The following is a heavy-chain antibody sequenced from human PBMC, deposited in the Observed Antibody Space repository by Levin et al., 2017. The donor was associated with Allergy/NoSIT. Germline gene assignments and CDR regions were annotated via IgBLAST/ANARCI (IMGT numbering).Heavy chain of an antibody. J-gene: IGHJ4*02. V-gene: IGHV4-4*07. CDR2: IYSSGST. CDR3: ARDRSSWSDGLGFDY. CDR1: GGSISSYS. Sequence: SRTLSLTCTVSGGSISSYSWSWIRQPAGKGLEWIGRIYSSGSTNYNPSLKSRVSISVDTSKNQFSLKLTSVTAADTAVFYCARDRSSWSDGLGFDYWGQGTLVTVSS. D-gene: IGHD6-13*01.